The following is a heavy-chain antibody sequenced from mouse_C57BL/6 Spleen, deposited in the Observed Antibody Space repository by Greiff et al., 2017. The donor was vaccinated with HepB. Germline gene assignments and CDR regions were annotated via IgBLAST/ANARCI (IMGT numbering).Heavy chain of an antibody. CDR3: TRGYYGSSLYYFDY. CDR2: ISSGGDYI. Sequence: EVQRVESGEGLVKPGGSLKLSCAASGFTFSSYAMSWVRQTPEKRLEWVAYISSGGDYIYYADTVKGRFTISRDNARNTLYLQMSSLKSEDTAMYYCTRGYYGSSLYYFDYWGQGTTLTVSS. D-gene: IGHD1-1*01. J-gene: IGHJ2*01. CDR1: GFTFSSYA. V-gene: IGHV5-9-1*02.